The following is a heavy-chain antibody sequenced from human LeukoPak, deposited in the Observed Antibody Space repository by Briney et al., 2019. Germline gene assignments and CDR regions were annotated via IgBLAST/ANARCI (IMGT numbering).Heavy chain of an antibody. CDR2: IYYSGST. D-gene: IGHD3-22*01. V-gene: IGHV4-59*01. Sequence: KPSETLSLTCTVSGGSISSYYWSWIRQPPGKGLEWIGYIYYSGSTNYNPSLKSRITISVDTSKNQFSLKLSSVTAADTAVYYCARGLTYYYDSSGYYYGGARDAFDIWGQGTMVTVSS. CDR1: GGSISSYY. J-gene: IGHJ3*02. CDR3: ARGLTYYYDSSGYYYGGARDAFDI.